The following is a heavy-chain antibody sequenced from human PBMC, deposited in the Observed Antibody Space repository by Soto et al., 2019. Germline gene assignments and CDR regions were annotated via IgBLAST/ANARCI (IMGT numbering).Heavy chain of an antibody. D-gene: IGHD2-2*01. Sequence: QVQLVQSGAEVKKPGSSVKVSCKASGGTFSSYAISWVRQAPGQGLEWMGGIIPIFGTANYAQKFQGRVTXTXXXSXXTAYMELSSLRSEDTAGYYCATQALPNYYDNGMDVWGQGTTVTVSS. CDR1: GGTFSSYA. V-gene: IGHV1-69*05. CDR3: ATQALPNYYDNGMDV. CDR2: IIPIFGTA. J-gene: IGHJ6*02.